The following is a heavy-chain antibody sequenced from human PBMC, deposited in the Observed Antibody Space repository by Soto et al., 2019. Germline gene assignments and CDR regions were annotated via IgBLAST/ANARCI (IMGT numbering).Heavy chain of an antibody. D-gene: IGHD6-19*01. Sequence: GGSLRLSCAASGFTFDDYAMHWVRQAPGKGLEWVSGISWNSGSIGYADSVKGRFTISRDNAKNSLYLQMNSLRAEDTALYYCAKDTSLGVAGIKDDAFDIWGQGTMVTVSS. V-gene: IGHV3-9*01. CDR1: GFTFDDYA. CDR2: ISWNSGSI. CDR3: AKDTSLGVAGIKDDAFDI. J-gene: IGHJ3*02.